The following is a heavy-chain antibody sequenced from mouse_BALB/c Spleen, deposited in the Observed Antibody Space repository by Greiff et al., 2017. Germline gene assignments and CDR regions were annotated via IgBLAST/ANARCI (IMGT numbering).Heavy chain of an antibody. V-gene: IGHV5-6-5*01. J-gene: IGHJ3*01. CDR1: GFTFSSYA. CDR3: ARGYYDYWFAY. CDR2: ISSGGST. Sequence: EVKLVESGGGLVKPGGSLKLSCAASGFTFSSYAMSWVRQTPEKRLEWVASISSGGSTYYPDSVKGRFTISRDNARNILYLQMSSLRSEDTAMYYCARGYYDYWFAYWGQGTLVTVSA. D-gene: IGHD2-4*01.